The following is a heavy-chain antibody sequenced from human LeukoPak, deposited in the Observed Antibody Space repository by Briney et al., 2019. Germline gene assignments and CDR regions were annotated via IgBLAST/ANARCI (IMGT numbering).Heavy chain of an antibody. CDR2: ISGSGLNT. CDR3: VKDIGTVGASPFDY. CDR1: GFTFTNSA. J-gene: IGHJ4*02. Sequence: PGGSLRLSCAASGFTFTNSALGWVRQAPGKGLERVSVISGSGLNTYYTDSVKGRFTISRDNSKNTLSLQMNSLRAEDTAVYYCVKDIGTVGASPFDYWGQGTLVSVSS. V-gene: IGHV3-23*01. D-gene: IGHD1-26*01.